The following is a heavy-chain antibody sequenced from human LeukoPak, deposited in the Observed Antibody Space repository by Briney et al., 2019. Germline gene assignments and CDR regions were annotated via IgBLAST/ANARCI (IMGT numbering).Heavy chain of an antibody. CDR3: ARDGGIAVAGQGPLDY. D-gene: IGHD6-19*01. CDR2: ISSSGSTI. Sequence: GGSLRLSCAASGFTFSSYSMIWVRQAPGKGLEWVSYISSSGSTIYYADSVKGRFTISRDNAKNSLYLQMNSLRAEDTAVYYCARDGGIAVAGQGPLDYWGQGTLVTVSS. J-gene: IGHJ4*02. V-gene: IGHV3-48*04. CDR1: GFTFSSYS.